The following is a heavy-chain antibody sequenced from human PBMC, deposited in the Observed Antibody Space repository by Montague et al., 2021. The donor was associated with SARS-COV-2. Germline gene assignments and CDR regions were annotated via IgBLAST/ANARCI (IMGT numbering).Heavy chain of an antibody. J-gene: IGHJ4*02. CDR1: GFTFSNYE. D-gene: IGHD3-9*01. Sequence: SLRLSCAASGFTFSNYEMHWVRQAPGKGLEWLSYISTSGSLIYYADSVKGRSTISRDNAKNALYLQLDSLTAADTAVYYCARDGDSSYYDSLTGFYQYFEYWGQGTLATVSS. V-gene: IGHV3-48*03. CDR3: ARDGDSSYYDSLTGFYQYFEY. CDR2: ISTSGSLI.